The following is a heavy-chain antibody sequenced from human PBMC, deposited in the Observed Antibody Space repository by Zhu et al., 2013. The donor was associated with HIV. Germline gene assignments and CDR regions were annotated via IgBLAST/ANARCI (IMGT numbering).Heavy chain of an antibody. D-gene: IGHD6-19*01. J-gene: IGHJ6*02. Sequence: QVQLVQSGGEVKKPGASVKVSCKASGYIFTTYGFSWVRQAPGQGLEWMGWVSTENGNTKYAQKFQGRVTLTTDTSTNTAYMELRSLRSDDTAVYFCARDQGRIAVEDYYYGMDVWGQGTTVTVSS. CDR2: VSTENGNT. V-gene: IGHV1-18*01. CDR3: ARDQGRIAVEDYYYGMDV. CDR1: GYIFTTYG.